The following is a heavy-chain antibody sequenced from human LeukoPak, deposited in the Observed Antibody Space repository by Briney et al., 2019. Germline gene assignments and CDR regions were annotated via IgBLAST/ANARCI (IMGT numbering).Heavy chain of an antibody. V-gene: IGHV3-33*01. CDR1: GFTFSSYG. Sequence: GGSLRLSCAASGFTFSSYGIHWVRQAPGKGLEWVAVIWYDGSNKYYADSVKGRFTISRDNSKNTLYLQMNSLRAEDTAVYYCGRGYYGDYGYGMDVWGQGTTVSVSS. J-gene: IGHJ6*02. CDR2: IWYDGSNK. D-gene: IGHD4-17*01. CDR3: GRGYYGDYGYGMDV.